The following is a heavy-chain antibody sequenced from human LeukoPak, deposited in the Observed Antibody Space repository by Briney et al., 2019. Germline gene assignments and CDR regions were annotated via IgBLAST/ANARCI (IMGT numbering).Heavy chain of an antibody. Sequence: SETLSLTCTVSGGSISSYYWSWIRQPPGKGQEWIGYIYYSGSTNYNPSLKSRVTISVDTSKNQFSLKLSSVTAADTAVYYCARQLGYCSSTSCYAFDYRGQGTLVTVSS. V-gene: IGHV4-59*08. CDR1: GGSISSYY. J-gene: IGHJ4*02. D-gene: IGHD2-2*01. CDR2: IYYSGST. CDR3: ARQLGYCSSTSCYAFDY.